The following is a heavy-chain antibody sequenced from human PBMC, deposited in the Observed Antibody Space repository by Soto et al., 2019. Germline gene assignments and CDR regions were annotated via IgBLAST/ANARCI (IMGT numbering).Heavy chain of an antibody. CDR1: GFSFSRYG. V-gene: IGHV3-30*18. CDR2: ISYDESTT. D-gene: IGHD3-22*01. J-gene: IGHJ3*01. CDR3: SKAMIGSYDSDAFDV. Sequence: GGSLRVSCAASGFSFSRYGIHWVRQAPGKGLEWVAVISYDESTTFYADSVKGRFTISRDNSKNTLFLQMNSLRPEDTAVYYCSKAMIGSYDSDAFDVWGQGTMVTVSS.